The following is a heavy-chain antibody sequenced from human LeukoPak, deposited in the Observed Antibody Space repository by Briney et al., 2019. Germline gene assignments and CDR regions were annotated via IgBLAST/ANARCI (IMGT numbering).Heavy chain of an antibody. Sequence: PSETLSLTCTVSGGSISSYYWSWIRQPPGKGLEWIGYIYYSGSTNYNPSLKSRVTISVDTSKNQFSLRLSSVTAADTAVYYCARSGHGGDYYYYYMDVWGKGTTVTVSS. V-gene: IGHV4-59*01. CDR1: GGSISSYY. D-gene: IGHD3-16*01. CDR3: ARSGHGGDYYYYYMDV. CDR2: IYYSGST. J-gene: IGHJ6*03.